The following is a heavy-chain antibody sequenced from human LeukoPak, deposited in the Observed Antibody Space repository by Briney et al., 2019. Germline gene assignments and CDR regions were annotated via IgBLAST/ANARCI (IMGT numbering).Heavy chain of an antibody. CDR1: GGSISSGDYY. D-gene: IGHD6-6*01. CDR2: IYYSGST. Sequence: PSETLSLTCTVSGGSISSGDYYWSWIRQPPGKGLEWIGYIYYSGSTYYNPSLKSRVTISVDTSKNQFSLKLSSVTAADTAVYYCASHSSSSEYYYYYMDVWGKGTTVTVSS. CDR3: ASHSSSSEYYYYYMDV. V-gene: IGHV4-30-4*08. J-gene: IGHJ6*03.